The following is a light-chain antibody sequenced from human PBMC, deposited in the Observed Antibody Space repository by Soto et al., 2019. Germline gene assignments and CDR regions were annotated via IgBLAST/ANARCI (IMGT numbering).Light chain of an antibody. CDR2: GAS. V-gene: IGKV3-15*01. J-gene: IGKJ1*01. CDR3: QQYNNWPPRST. CDR1: QSVSSN. Sequence: EIVMTQSPATLSVSPGERATLSCRASQSVSSNLAWYQQKPGQAPRLLIYGASTRATGIPARFSGSGSGTEFTLTISSLQSEDFAVYYCQQYNNWPPRSTLGQGTKVEIK.